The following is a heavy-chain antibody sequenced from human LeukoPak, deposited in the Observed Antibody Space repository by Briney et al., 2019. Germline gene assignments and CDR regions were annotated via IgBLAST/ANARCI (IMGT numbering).Heavy chain of an antibody. CDR3: AKADSGTYYGLGDYFDY. J-gene: IGHJ4*02. D-gene: IGHD1-26*01. V-gene: IGHV3-30*02. CDR1: GFTFSSYG. CDR2: IRYDGSDK. Sequence: GGSLRLSCAASGFTFSSYGMHWVRQAPGKGLVWVAFIRYDGSDKYYGDSVKGQFTISRDNSKNTLYLQMNSLRAEDTAVYYCAKADSGTYYGLGDYFDYWGQGTLVTVSS.